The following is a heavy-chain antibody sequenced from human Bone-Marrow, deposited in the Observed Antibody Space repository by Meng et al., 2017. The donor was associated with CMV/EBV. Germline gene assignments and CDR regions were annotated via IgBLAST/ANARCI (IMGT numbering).Heavy chain of an antibody. V-gene: IGHV4-59*01. Sequence: SETLFLTCTVSGGSISSYYWSWIRQPPGKGLEWIGYIYYSGSTNYNPSLKSRVTISVDTSKNQFSLKLSSVTAADTAVYYCARAYCSSTSCYGPNWFDPWGQGTLVTVSS. D-gene: IGHD2-2*01. CDR2: IYYSGST. CDR1: GGSISSYY. CDR3: ARAYCSSTSCYGPNWFDP. J-gene: IGHJ5*02.